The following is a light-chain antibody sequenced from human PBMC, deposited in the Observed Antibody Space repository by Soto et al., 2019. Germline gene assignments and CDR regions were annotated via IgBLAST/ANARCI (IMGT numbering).Light chain of an antibody. J-gene: IGKJ1*01. V-gene: IGKV1-5*01. CDR3: HQYNNCPPA. Sequence: DILVTQSPSTLSVSPGDRVTITCRASQSVSNRLAWYHQKPGQAPKLLIYEASTIDSGVPPRFSGSGYGREFTLTISSLQPEDYGVYYCHQYNNCPPAFGQGTKVEIK. CDR2: EAS. CDR1: QSVSNR.